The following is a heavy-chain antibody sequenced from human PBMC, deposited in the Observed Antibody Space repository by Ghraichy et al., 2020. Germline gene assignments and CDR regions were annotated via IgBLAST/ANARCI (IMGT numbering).Heavy chain of an antibody. V-gene: IGHV3-23*01. CDR2: ISGSGGST. D-gene: IGHD6-19*01. J-gene: IGHJ4*02. CDR3: AKDRRGQWLAQQRYYFDY. CDR1: GFTFSSYA. Sequence: LSLTCAASGFTFSSYAMSWVRQAPGKGLEWVSAISGSGGSTYYADSVKGRFTISRDNSKNTLYLQMNSLRAEDTAVYYCAKDRRGQWLAQQRYYFDYWGQGTLVTVSS.